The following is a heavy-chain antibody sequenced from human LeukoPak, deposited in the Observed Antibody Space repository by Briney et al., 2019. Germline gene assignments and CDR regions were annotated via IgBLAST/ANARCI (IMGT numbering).Heavy chain of an antibody. CDR1: GFTFSDYY. Sequence: GGSLRLSCAASGFTFSDYYMSWIRQAPGKGLEWVSYISSSGSTIYYADSVKGRFTISRDNAKNSLYLQMNSLRAEDTAVYYCARYCSGGSCYSGAFDYWGQGTLVTVSS. CDR3: ARYCSGGSCYSGAFDY. D-gene: IGHD2-15*01. V-gene: IGHV3-11*01. J-gene: IGHJ4*02. CDR2: ISSSGSTI.